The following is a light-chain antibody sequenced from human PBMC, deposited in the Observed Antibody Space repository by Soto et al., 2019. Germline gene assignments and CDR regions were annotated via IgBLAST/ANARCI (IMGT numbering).Light chain of an antibody. J-gene: IGKJ3*01. CDR2: AAS. Sequence: DIHMTQSPSSLSASVGDRVTITCRASQDISNFLAWYQHEPGKPPKLLIFAASTLQSGVSSRFSGSGYGTDFAITISGLQPEDVGPYYCQRYNREPYTFGPGTQVD. CDR1: QDISNF. V-gene: IGKV1-27*01. CDR3: QRYNREPYT.